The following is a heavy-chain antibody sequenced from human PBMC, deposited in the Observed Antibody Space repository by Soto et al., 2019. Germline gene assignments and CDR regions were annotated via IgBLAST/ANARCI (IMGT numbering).Heavy chain of an antibody. D-gene: IGHD3-22*01. Sequence: QVQLVQSGAEVKKPGSSVNVSCKASGGTFSIYAISWVRQAPGQGLEWMGGIIPIFAIINSAQQFQGRLTITADKSTSTAYMELSSLRSEDSAVYYCARGAVVSPDHNIEALYCYGMDVWGQWTTVAVS. V-gene: IGHV1-69*17. J-gene: IGHJ6*02. CDR1: GGTFSIYA. CDR2: IIPIFAII. CDR3: ARGAVVSPDHNIEALYCYGMDV.